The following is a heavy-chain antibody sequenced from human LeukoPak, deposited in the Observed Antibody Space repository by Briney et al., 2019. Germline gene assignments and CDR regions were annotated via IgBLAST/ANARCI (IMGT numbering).Heavy chain of an antibody. CDR2: IYHSGST. CDR1: GYSISSGYY. D-gene: IGHD2-8*01. CDR3: ARAVSRRGWFDP. J-gene: IGHJ5*02. Sequence: SETLSLTCTVSGYSISSGYYWGWIRQPPGKGLEWIGSIYHSGSTYYNPSLKSRVTISVDTSKNQFSLKLSSVTAADTAVYYCARAVSRRGWFDPWGQGTLVTVSS. V-gene: IGHV4-38-2*02.